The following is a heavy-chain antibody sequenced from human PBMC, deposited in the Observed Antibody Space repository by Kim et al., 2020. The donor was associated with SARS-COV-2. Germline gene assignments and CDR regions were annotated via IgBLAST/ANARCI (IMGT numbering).Heavy chain of an antibody. D-gene: IGHD3-10*01. CDR2: INHSGST. CDR3: ARASGTFYNYGSGSYIRRYFDY. J-gene: IGHJ4*02. V-gene: IGHV4-34*01. Sequence: SETLSLTCAVYGGSFSGYYWSWIRQPPGKGLEWIGEINHSGSTNYNPSLKSRVTISVDTSKNQFSLKLSSVTAADTAVYYCARASGTFYNYGSGSYIRRYFDYWGQGTLVTVSS. CDR1: GGSFSGYY.